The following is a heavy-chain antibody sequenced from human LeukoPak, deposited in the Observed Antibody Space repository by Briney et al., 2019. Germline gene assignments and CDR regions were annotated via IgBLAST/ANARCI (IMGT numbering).Heavy chain of an antibody. CDR3: VRGYSYGFYFDY. V-gene: IGHV1-2*06. D-gene: IGHD5-18*01. CDR1: GYSFTGYY. J-gene: IGHJ4*02. Sequence: ASVEVSCKTSGYSFTGYYIHWVRQAPGQGLEWMGRINPNSGGPNYGQKFQGTVTMSRDTSISTAYLELSNLRSDDTAAYYCVRGYSYGFYFDYWGQGSLVTVSS. CDR2: INPNSGGP.